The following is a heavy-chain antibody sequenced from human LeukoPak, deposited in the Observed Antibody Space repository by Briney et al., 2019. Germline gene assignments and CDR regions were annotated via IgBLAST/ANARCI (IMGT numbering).Heavy chain of an antibody. D-gene: IGHD2-2*01. CDR2: IRYHGSDK. V-gene: IGHV3-30*02. CDR1: GFTFSSYG. Sequence: GGSLRLSCAASGFTFSSYGMHWVRQAPGKGLEWVAFIRYHGSDKFYADSVKGRFTISRDNSKNTLYLQMNSLRPEDTSVYYCARSPTSWYLDYWGQGTLVTVSS. CDR3: ARSPTSWYLDY. J-gene: IGHJ4*02.